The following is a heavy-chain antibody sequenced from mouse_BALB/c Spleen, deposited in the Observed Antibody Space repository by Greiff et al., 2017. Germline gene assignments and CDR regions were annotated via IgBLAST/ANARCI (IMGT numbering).Heavy chain of an antibody. CDR1: GYTFTSYV. Sequence: EVQLQQPGPELVKPGASVKMSCKASGYTFTSYVMHWVKQKPGQGLEWIGYINPYNDGTKYNEKFKGKATLTSDKSSSTAYMELSSLTSEDSAVYYCARGDLYYAMDYWGQGTSVTVSS. J-gene: IGHJ4*01. CDR2: INPYNDGT. V-gene: IGHV1-14*01. CDR3: ARGDLYYAMDY.